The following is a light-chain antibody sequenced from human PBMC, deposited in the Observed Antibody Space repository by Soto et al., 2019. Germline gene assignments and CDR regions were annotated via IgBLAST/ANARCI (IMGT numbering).Light chain of an antibody. CDR2: KAS. V-gene: IGKV1-5*03. Sequence: DIQMTQSPSTLSGSVGDRVTITCRASQTISSWLAWYQQKPGKAPKLLIYKASTLKSGVPSRFRGSGSGTEFTLTISSLQPDDFATYYCQHYNSYSEEFGQGNKVDIK. J-gene: IGKJ1*01. CDR3: QHYNSYSEE. CDR1: QTISSW.